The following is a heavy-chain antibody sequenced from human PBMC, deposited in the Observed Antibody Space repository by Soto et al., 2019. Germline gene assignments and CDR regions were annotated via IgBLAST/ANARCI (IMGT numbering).Heavy chain of an antibody. V-gene: IGHV3-13*01. Sequence: EVQLVESGGGLVQPGGSLRLSCAASGFTFNSYDMHWVRHATGKGLEWVSVIGTAGDTYYPGSVKGRFTISRENAKNSLYLQMNSLRAEDTAVNYCARDIRYCSGNSCYSGGMDVWGQGTTVTVSS. J-gene: IGHJ6*02. CDR3: ARDIRYCSGNSCYSGGMDV. D-gene: IGHD2-15*01. CDR2: IGTAGDT. CDR1: GFTFNSYD.